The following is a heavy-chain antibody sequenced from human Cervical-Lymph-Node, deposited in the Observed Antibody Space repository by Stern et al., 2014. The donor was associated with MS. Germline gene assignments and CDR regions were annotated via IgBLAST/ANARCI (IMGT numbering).Heavy chain of an antibody. CDR3: ATQGRALAPD. V-gene: IGHV4-61*02. Sequence: QVQLQESGPGLVKPSQTLSLTCTVSGDSISSGNYYWSWIRQPAGKGLEWIGRIYSSGTTYYNPSLRSRVTISIDTSHNQFPLKLTSVTATDTAVYYCATQGRALAPDWGQGTLVTVSS. CDR1: GDSISSGNYY. CDR2: IYSSGTT. J-gene: IGHJ4*02.